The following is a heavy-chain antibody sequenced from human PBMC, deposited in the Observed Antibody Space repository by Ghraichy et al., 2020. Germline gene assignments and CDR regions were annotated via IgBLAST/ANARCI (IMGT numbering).Heavy chain of an antibody. J-gene: IGHJ6*03. Sequence: SQTLSLTCEVYGGSFSGYYWSWIRQPPGKGLEWIGQINHSGSTNYNPSLKSRLITSLDTSKNQFSLKLTSVTAADTAVYYCARVGGGYDINEYYYYYYYYMDVWGKGTTVTVSS. CDR3: ARVGGGYDINEYYYYYYYYMDV. CDR1: GGSFSGYY. CDR2: INHSGST. V-gene: IGHV4-34*01. D-gene: IGHD5-12*01.